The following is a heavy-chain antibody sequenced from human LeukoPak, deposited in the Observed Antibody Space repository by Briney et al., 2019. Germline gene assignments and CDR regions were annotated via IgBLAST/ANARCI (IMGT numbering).Heavy chain of an antibody. D-gene: IGHD2-15*01. CDR1: GFTVSSNY. CDR2: IYSGGST. V-gene: IGHV3-53*01. Sequence: GGSLRLSCAASGFTVSSNYMSWVRQAPGKGLEWVSGIYSGGSTFYADSVKGRFTISRDNSKSTLCLQMNSLRAEDTAVYYCAKQLGYCSDGSCYFPYWGQGTLVTVSS. J-gene: IGHJ4*02. CDR3: AKQLGYCSDGSCYFPY.